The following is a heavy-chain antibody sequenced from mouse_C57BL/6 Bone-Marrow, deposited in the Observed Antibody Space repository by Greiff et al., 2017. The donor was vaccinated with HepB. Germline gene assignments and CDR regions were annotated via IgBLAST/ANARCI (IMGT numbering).Heavy chain of an antibody. V-gene: IGHV1-18*01. J-gene: IGHJ3*01. CDR3: ARGGYYSIYDVWFAY. D-gene: IGHD2-5*01. CDR1: GYTFTDYN. CDR2: INPNNGGT. Sequence: DVQLQQSGPELVKPGASVKIPCKASGYTFTDYNMDWVKQSHGKSLEWIGDINPNNGGTIYNQKFKGKATLTVDKSSSTAYMELRSLTSEDTAVYYCARGGYYSIYDVWFAYWGQGTLVTVSA.